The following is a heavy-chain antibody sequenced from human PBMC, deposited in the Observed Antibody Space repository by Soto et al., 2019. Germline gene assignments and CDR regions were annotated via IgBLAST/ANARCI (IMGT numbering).Heavy chain of an antibody. J-gene: IGHJ6*02. CDR3: ARYWSSSSSSQLYGRDV. V-gene: IGHV5-10-1*01. CDR1: GYSFTKYW. Sequence: PGEALNISRKCSGYSFTKYWIIWVRQVPGKGQEWMGRIDTSYSYSHYSQSFQGHVTISVDKSISTGYLQWSSLKASDTAMYYGARYWSSSSSSQLYGRDVWGQGTTVTVSS. D-gene: IGHD2-2*01. CDR2: IDTSYSYS.